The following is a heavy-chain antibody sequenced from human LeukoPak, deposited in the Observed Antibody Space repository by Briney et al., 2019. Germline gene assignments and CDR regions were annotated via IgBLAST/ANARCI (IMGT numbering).Heavy chain of an antibody. CDR1: GFTFSNYW. J-gene: IGHJ4*02. V-gene: IGHV3-74*01. D-gene: IGHD3-10*01. CDR2: INGDGSST. Sequence: GGSLRLSCAASGFTFSNYWMHWVRQAPGKGLVWVSRINGDGSSTTYADSVKGRFTISRDNAKNTLYLQMNSLRAEDTAVYYCARVYSANGYGSGYYDYWGQGTLVTVSS. CDR3: ARVYSANGYGSGYYDY.